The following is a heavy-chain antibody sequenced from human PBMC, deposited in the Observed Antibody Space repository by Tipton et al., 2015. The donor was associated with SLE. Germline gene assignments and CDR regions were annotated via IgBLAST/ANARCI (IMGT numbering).Heavy chain of an antibody. J-gene: IGHJ6*02. Sequence: TLSLTCTVSGDSISSSTYYWGWIRQPPGKGLEWIGNMYFSGSTYYSPSLKSRVTISVDTSRNQFSLQVSSVTAADTAVYYCARGMVTWRGAIIGVDVWGQGTTVTVSS. V-gene: IGHV4-39*07. CDR3: ARGMVTWRGAIIGVDV. CDR2: MYFSGST. CDR1: GDSISSSTYY. D-gene: IGHD2-21*02.